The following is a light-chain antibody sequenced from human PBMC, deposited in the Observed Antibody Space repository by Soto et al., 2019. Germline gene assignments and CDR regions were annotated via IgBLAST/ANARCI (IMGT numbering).Light chain of an antibody. J-gene: IGLJ1*01. Sequence: QSVLTQPPSVSGAPGQRVTISCTGSTSNIGASYDVHWYQQFPGAAPKLLIYRDTHRPSGIPNRFSGSKSGNTASLTVSGLQAEDEADYYCSSYIDSNNLRVFGTGTKLTVL. V-gene: IGLV1-40*01. CDR1: TSNIGASYD. CDR2: RDT. CDR3: SSYIDSNNLRV.